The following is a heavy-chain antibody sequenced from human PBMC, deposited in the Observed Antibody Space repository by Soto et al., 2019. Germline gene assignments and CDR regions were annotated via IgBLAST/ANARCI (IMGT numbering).Heavy chain of an antibody. Sequence: GGSLRLSCAASGFTFSSYAMSWVRQAPGKGLEWVSAISGSGGSKYYADSVKGRFTSSRDNSKNTLELQMNSLRAEDTAVYYCAKANWNREFDYWGQGTLVTVSS. CDR2: ISGSGGSK. CDR3: AKANWNREFDY. D-gene: IGHD1-1*01. CDR1: GFTFSSYA. V-gene: IGHV3-23*01. J-gene: IGHJ4*02.